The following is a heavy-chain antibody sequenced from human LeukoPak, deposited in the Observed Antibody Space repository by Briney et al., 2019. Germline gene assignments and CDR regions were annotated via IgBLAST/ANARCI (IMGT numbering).Heavy chain of an antibody. CDR1: GFTFSSYE. Sequence: GGPLSLSCAAPGFTFSSYEMTWVRQPPGKGLEWVSYISSSGSTIYYADSVKGRFTISRDNAKNSLYLQMNSLRAEDTAVYYCAELGITMIGGVWGKGTTVTISS. D-gene: IGHD3-10*02. CDR3: AELGITMIGGV. V-gene: IGHV3-48*03. J-gene: IGHJ6*04. CDR2: ISSSGSTI.